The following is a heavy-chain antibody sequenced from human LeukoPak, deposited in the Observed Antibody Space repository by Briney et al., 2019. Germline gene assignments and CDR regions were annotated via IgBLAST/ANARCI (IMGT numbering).Heavy chain of an antibody. CDR3: ARGYCSGGSCYTLDY. D-gene: IGHD2-15*01. CDR1: GFTFSSYA. V-gene: IGHV3-23*01. Sequence: GGSLRLSCAASGFTFSSYAMSWVRQAPGKGLEWVSAISGSGGSTYYADSVKGRFTTSRDNSKNTLYLQMNSLRAEDTAVYYCARGYCSGGSCYTLDYWGQGTLVTVSS. CDR2: ISGSGGST. J-gene: IGHJ4*02.